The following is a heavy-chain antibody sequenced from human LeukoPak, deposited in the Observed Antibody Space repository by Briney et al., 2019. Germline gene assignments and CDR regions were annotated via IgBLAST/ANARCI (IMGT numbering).Heavy chain of an antibody. CDR3: ARLDCSSTSCSSPNWFDP. Sequence: SETLSLTCAVYGGSFSGYYWSWIRQPPGKGLEWIGEISHSGSTNYNPSLKSRVTISVDTSKNQFSLKLSSVTAADTAVYYCARLDCSSTSCSSPNWFDPWGQGTLVTVSS. D-gene: IGHD2-2*01. CDR1: GGSFSGYY. J-gene: IGHJ5*02. CDR2: ISHSGST. V-gene: IGHV4-34*01.